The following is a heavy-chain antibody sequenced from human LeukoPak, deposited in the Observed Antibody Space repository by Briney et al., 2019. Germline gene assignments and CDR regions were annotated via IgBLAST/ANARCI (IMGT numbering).Heavy chain of an antibody. CDR1: GFTVSSNY. V-gene: IGHV3-66*04. D-gene: IGHD3-22*01. J-gene: IGHJ4*02. Sequence: GGSPRLSCAASGFTVSSNYMSWVRQAPGKGLEWVSVIYSGGSTYYADSVKGRFTISRDNSKNTLYLQMNSLRAEDTAVYYCARHYYDSSGYLDYWGQGTLVTVSS. CDR2: IYSGGST. CDR3: ARHYYDSSGYLDY.